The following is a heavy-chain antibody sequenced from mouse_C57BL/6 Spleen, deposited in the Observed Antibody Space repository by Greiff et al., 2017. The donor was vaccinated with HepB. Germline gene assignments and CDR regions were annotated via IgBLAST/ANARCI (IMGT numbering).Heavy chain of an antibody. Sequence: QVQLKQPGAELVKPGASVKLSCKASGYTFTSYWMQWVKQRPGQGLEWIGEIDPSDSYTNYNQKFKGKATLTVDTSSSTAYMQLSSLTSEDSAVYYCARGGYDELAWVAYWGQGTLVTVSA. V-gene: IGHV1-50*01. CDR3: ARGGYDELAWVAY. CDR1: GYTFTSYW. CDR2: IDPSDSYT. D-gene: IGHD2-2*01. J-gene: IGHJ3*01.